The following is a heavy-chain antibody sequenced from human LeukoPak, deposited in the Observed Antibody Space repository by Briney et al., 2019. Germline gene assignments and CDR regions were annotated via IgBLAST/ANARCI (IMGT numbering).Heavy chain of an antibody. CDR1: GFTFSNAW. CDR3: STMHDDDYDDLEY. V-gene: IGHV3-15*01. D-gene: IGHD4-17*01. J-gene: IGHJ4*02. Sequence: GGSLRLSCAASGFTFSNAWMTWVRRAPGKGLEWVGRIKSKSDGETTDYAAPVKGRFSISRDDSKDTVYLQMNSLKSEDTAVYYCSTMHDDDYDDLEYWGQGTLVTVSS. CDR2: IKSKSDGETT.